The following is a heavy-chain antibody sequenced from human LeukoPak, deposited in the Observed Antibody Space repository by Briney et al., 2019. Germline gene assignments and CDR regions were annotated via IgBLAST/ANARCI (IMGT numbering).Heavy chain of an antibody. CDR2: ISYSGST. CDR3: ARESVYYYDSSGSNAFDF. Sequence: KPSQTLSLTCTVSGGSINSGGYYWSWIRQHPGKGLEWIGYISYSGSTYYTPSLKSRVRISVDTSKNQFSLKLNSVTGADTAVYYCARESVYYYDSSGSNAFDFWGQGTPVTVSS. D-gene: IGHD3-22*01. V-gene: IGHV4-31*03. CDR1: GGSINSGGYY. J-gene: IGHJ4*02.